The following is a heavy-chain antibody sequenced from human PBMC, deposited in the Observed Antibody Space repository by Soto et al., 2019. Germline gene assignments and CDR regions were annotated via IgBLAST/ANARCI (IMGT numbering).Heavy chain of an antibody. D-gene: IGHD2-21*02. CDR1: GFTFSSYG. CDR2: ISYDGSNK. V-gene: IGHV3-30*18. CDR3: AKDIVVVTSSPYYYYYGMDV. Sequence: QVQLVESGGGVVQPGRSLRLSCAASGFTFSSYGMHWVRQAPGKGLEWVAVISYDGSNKYYADSVKGRFTISRDNSKNTLYLQMNSPRAEDTAVYYCAKDIVVVTSSPYYYYYGMDVWGQGTTVTVSS. J-gene: IGHJ6*02.